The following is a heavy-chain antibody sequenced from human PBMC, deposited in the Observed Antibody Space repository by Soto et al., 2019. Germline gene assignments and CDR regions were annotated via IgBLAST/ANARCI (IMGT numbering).Heavy chain of an antibody. CDR2: ISYDGSNK. CDR1: AFTFSSYG. CDR3: AKDRPFLDY. J-gene: IGHJ4*02. Sequence: QVQLVESGGGVVQPGRSLRLSCAASAFTFSSYGMQWVRQAPGKGLEWVAVISYDGSNKYYADSVKGRFTISRDNCKNTLYLQMNSLRAEYTAVYYCAKDRPFLDYWGQGTLVTVSS. V-gene: IGHV3-30*18. D-gene: IGHD6-6*01.